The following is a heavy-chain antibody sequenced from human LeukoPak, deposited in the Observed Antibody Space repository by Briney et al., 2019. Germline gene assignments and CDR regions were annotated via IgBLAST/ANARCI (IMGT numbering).Heavy chain of an antibody. CDR2: INPNSRGT. D-gene: IGHD3-3*01. CDR3: ARAAGRSGPDAFDI. CDR1: EYILSAYL. Sequence: ASVKVSCKASEYILSAYLMHWVRQAPGQGLGWVGWINPNSRGTNYAPKFEGRVTMTRDTSINTAFMELAGLRSDDTAVYYCARAAGRSGPDAFDIWGQGTIVTVS. J-gene: IGHJ3*02. V-gene: IGHV1-2*02.